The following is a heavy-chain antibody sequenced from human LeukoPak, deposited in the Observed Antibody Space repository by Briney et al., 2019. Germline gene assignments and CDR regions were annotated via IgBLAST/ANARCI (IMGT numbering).Heavy chain of an antibody. J-gene: IGHJ6*04. Sequence: PGGSLRLSCAASGFTVSSNYMSWVRQAPGKGLEWVSVIYSGGSTYYSDSVTGRFTISRDNSKNTLYLQMNSLRAEDTAVYYCASGVVAATRYYYYGMDVWGKGTTVTGSS. CDR1: GFTVSSNY. V-gene: IGHV3-53*01. CDR3: ASGVVAATRYYYYGMDV. D-gene: IGHD2-15*01. CDR2: IYSGGST.